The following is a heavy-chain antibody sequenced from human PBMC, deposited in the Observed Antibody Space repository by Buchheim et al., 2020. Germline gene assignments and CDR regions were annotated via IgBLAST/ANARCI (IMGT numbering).Heavy chain of an antibody. CDR3: ARRLWPEHRGIFYYYYGMDV. Sequence: QLQLQESGPGLVKPSETLSLTCTVSGGSISSSSYYWGWIRQPPGKGLEWIGSIYYSGSTYYNPSLKSRVTISVDTSKNQFSLKLSSVTAADTAVYYCARRLWPEHRGIFYYYYGMDVWGQGTT. J-gene: IGHJ6*02. CDR2: IYYSGST. CDR1: GGSISSSSYY. V-gene: IGHV4-39*01. D-gene: IGHD2-21*01.